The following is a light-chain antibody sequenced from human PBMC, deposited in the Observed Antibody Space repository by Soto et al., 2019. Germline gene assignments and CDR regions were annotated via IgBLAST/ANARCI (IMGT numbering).Light chain of an antibody. V-gene: IGKV3-20*01. CDR2: DIF. Sequence: EIVMTQSPATLSVSPGERATLSCRASQSVGSDLAWYQQKPGQAPRLVIYDIFTRATGIPDRFSGSGSGTDFTLTISRLEPEDFAVYYCQQYGSSRGAFGQGTKVDIK. CDR3: QQYGSSRGA. CDR1: QSVGSD. J-gene: IGKJ1*01.